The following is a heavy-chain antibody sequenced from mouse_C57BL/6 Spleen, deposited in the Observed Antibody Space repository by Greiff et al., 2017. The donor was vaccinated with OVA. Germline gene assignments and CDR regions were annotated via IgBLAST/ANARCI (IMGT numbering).Heavy chain of an antibody. J-gene: IGHJ3*01. D-gene: IGHD2-12*01. CDR3: ARGYSDAWFAY. CDR1: GFTFSDYG. V-gene: IGHV5-17*01. CDR2: ISSGSSTI. Sequence: DVKLVESGGGLVKPGGSLKLSCAASGFTFSDYGMHWVRQAPEKGLEWVAYISSGSSTIYYADTVKGRFTISRDNAKNTLFLQMTSLRSEDTAMYYCARGYSDAWFAYWGQGTLVTVSA.